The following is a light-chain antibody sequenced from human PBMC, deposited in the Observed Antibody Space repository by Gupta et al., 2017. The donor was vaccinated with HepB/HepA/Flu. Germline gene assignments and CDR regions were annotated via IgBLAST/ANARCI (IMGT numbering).Light chain of an antibody. CDR2: AIS. J-gene: IGKJ1*01. Sequence: ELVLTQSPGTLSLSPGERATLSCRTSQTVWDSQLAWYQQKPGQPPRLLIYAISTRATGIPDRVSGSGSGTDFTLTINRLEPEDFAVYYCQQYDSATWTFGPGTRVEIK. CDR3: QQYDSATWT. V-gene: IGKV3-20*01. CDR1: QTVWDSQ.